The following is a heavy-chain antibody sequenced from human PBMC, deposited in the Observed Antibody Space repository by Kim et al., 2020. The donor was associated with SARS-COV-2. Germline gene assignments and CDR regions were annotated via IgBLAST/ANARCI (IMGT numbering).Heavy chain of an antibody. CDR3: ARLGGGPMTTAFDY. V-gene: IGHV5-10-1*01. D-gene: IGHD4-17*01. J-gene: IGHJ4*02. Sequence: SPSFQGHVTISADKSISTAYLQWSSLKASDTAMYYCARLGGGPMTTAFDYWGQGTLVTVSS.